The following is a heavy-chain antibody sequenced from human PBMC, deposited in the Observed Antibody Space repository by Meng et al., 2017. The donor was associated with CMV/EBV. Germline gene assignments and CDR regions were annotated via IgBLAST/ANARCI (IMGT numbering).Heavy chain of an antibody. CDR2: ISGSGGST. V-gene: IGHV3-23*01. D-gene: IGHD2-2*01. CDR1: FTLSRYA. J-gene: IGHJ5*02. Sequence: FTLSRYARSWVRQAPGKGLEWVSAISGSGGSTYYADSVKGRFTISRDNSKNTLYLQMNSLRAEDTAVYYCAKGYCSSTSCSPNWFDPWGQGTLVTVSS. CDR3: AKGYCSSTSCSPNWFDP.